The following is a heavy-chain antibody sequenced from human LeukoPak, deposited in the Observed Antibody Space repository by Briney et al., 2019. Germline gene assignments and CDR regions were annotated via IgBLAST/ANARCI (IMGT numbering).Heavy chain of an antibody. J-gene: IGHJ5*02. CDR1: GGSFSGYY. Sequence: PSETLSLTCAVYGGSFSGYYWSWIRQPPGKGLEWIGEINHSGSTNYNPSLKSRVTISVDTSKNQFSLKLSSVTAADTAVYYCARPDCSSTSCYGKYWFDPWGQGTLVTVSS. D-gene: IGHD2-2*01. CDR2: INHSGST. CDR3: ARPDCSSTSCYGKYWFDP. V-gene: IGHV4-34*01.